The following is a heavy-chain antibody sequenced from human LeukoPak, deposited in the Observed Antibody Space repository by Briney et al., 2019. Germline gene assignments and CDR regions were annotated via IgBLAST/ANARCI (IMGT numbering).Heavy chain of an antibody. J-gene: IGHJ3*02. CDR3: AKVGKGVLLYAFDI. Sequence: TGESLRLSCTVSGVTLNTYTMNWGRHAPPKGMEWVSASSSSGSSTYYADPVKGRFTISRDDSKNTLYLQMNSLRAEDTAVYYCAKVGKGVLLYAFDIWGQGTMVTVSS. D-gene: IGHD2-15*01. V-gene: IGHV3-23*01. CDR2: SSSSGSST. CDR1: GVTLNTYT.